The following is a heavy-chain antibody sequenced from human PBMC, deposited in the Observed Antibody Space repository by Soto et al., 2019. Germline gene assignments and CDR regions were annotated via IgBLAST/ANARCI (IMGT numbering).Heavy chain of an antibody. CDR3: ARVNGYGSVSYYGYYYYYGMDV. CDR1: GYTFTSYD. Sequence: QVQLVQSGAEVKKPGASVKVSCKASGYTFTSYDINWVRQATGQGLEWMGWMNPNSGNTGYAQKFQGRVTMTRNTSISTAYMELSSLRSEDTAVYYCARVNGYGSVSYYGYYYYYGMDVWGQGTTVTVSS. CDR2: MNPNSGNT. V-gene: IGHV1-8*01. J-gene: IGHJ6*02. D-gene: IGHD3-10*01.